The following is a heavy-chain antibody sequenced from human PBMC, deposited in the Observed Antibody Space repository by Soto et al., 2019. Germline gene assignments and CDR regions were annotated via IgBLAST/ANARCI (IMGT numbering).Heavy chain of an antibody. D-gene: IGHD3-10*01. CDR3: VRPLPSGRNYGLDV. CDR1: GYIFTKYY. Sequence: QVQLVQSVTELRKPGASVKLSCKASGYIFTKYYIAWVRQAPGHGLEWMGMINGYNGKANYGQDFRGRVIMTTDTSTNTAYMDLRSLTSDDTGVYYCVRPLPSGRNYGLDVWGQGTTVTVSS. J-gene: IGHJ6*02. V-gene: IGHV1-18*01. CDR2: INGYNGKA.